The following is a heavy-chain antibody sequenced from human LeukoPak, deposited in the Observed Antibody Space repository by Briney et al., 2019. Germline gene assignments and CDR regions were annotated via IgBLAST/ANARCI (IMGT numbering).Heavy chain of an antibody. J-gene: IGHJ1*01. CDR3: ARVSLYCSGGSCYFGYFQH. CDR1: GGSISSGVYY. CDR2: IYYSGST. V-gene: IGHV4-31*03. D-gene: IGHD2-15*01. Sequence: SQTLSLTCTVSGGSISSGVYYWSWIRQHPGKGLEWIGYIYYSGSTYYNPSLKSRVTISVDTSKNQFSLKLSSVTAADTAVYYCARVSLYCSGGSCYFGYFQHWGQGTLVTVSS.